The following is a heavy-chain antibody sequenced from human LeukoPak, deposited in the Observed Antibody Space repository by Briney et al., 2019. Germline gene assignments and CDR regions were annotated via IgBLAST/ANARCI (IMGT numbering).Heavy chain of an antibody. J-gene: IGHJ5*02. V-gene: IGHV3-30-3*01. Sequence: PGGSLRLSCAASGFTFSSYAMHWVRQAPGKGLEWVAVISYDGSNKYYADSVKGRFTISRDNSKNTLYLQMNSLRAEDTAVYYCARDEGLYCSSTSCGNWFDPWGQGTLVTVSS. CDR1: GFTFSSYA. CDR2: ISYDGSNK. D-gene: IGHD2-2*01. CDR3: ARDEGLYCSSTSCGNWFDP.